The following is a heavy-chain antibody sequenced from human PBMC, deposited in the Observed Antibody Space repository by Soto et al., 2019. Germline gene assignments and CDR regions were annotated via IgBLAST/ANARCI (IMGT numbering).Heavy chain of an antibody. J-gene: IGHJ3*02. CDR2: IKQDGSEK. CDR1: GFTFSSYW. CDR3: ARADAAGAFDI. V-gene: IGHV3-7*01. Sequence: GSLRLSCAASGFTFSSYWMSWVRQAPGKGLEWVANIKQDGSEKYYVDSVKGRFTIPRDNAKNSLYLQMNSLRAEDTAVYYCARADAAGAFDIWGQGTMVTVSS. D-gene: IGHD2-15*01.